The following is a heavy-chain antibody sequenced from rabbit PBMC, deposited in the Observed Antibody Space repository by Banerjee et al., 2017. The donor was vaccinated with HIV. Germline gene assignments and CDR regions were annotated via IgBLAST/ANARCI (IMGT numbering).Heavy chain of an antibody. CDR2: IAGGSSGST. CDR1: GIDFSTCG. CDR3: ARDINTSFKL. J-gene: IGHJ4*01. Sequence: QEQLEESGGGLVQPEGSLTLSCKASGIDFSTCGISWVRQAPGKGLEWIGCIAGGSSGSTHYASWAKGRFTISKTSSTTVTLRTTSLTAADTATYFCARDINTSFKLWGPGTLVTVS. V-gene: IGHV1S45*01. D-gene: IGHD1-1*01.